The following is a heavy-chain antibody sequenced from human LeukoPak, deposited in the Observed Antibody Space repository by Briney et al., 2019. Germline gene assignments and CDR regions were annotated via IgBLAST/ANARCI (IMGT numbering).Heavy chain of an antibody. V-gene: IGHV1-8*01. CDR2: MNPNSGNT. J-gene: IGHJ4*02. D-gene: IGHD3-9*01. CDR3: ARGSEAYYDILTGYYE. CDR1: GYTFTSYD. Sequence: ASVKVSCKASGYTFTSYDINWVRQATGQGLEWMGWMNPNSGNTGYAQKFQGRVTMTSNTSISTAYMELSSLRSEDTAVYYCARGSEAYYDILTGYYEWGQGTLVTVSS.